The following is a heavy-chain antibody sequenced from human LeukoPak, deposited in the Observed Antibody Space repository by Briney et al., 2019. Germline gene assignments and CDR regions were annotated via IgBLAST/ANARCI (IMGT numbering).Heavy chain of an antibody. CDR3: ARAGFWSGYYEFDY. CDR1: GGSISSSSYY. CDR2: IYHSGST. Sequence: SETLSLTCTVSGGSISSSSYYWGWIRQPPGKGLEWIGSIYHSGSTYYNPSLKSRVTISVDTSKNQLSLKLSSVTAADKVVYYCARAGFWSGYYEFDYWGQGTLVTVSS. D-gene: IGHD3-3*01. J-gene: IGHJ4*02. V-gene: IGHV4-39*07.